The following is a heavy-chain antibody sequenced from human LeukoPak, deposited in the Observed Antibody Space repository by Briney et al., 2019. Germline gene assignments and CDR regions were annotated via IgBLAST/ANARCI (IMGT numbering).Heavy chain of an antibody. Sequence: GGSLRLSCAASGFILSNHWMTWVRQAPGKGPEWVANINKDGSEKYYVDSVKGRFTISRDTAKNSLYLQMNNLRAEDTALYYCARNNDMDVWGQGTTVIVSS. V-gene: IGHV3-7*03. J-gene: IGHJ6*02. D-gene: IGHD1/OR15-1a*01. CDR1: GFILSNHW. CDR3: ARNNDMDV. CDR2: INKDGSEK.